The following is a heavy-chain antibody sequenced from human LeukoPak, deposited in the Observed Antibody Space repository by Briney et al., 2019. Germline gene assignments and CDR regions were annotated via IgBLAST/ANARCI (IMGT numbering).Heavy chain of an antibody. CDR3: ARDFSEWLLKEVPDAFDI. V-gene: IGHV3-7*01. D-gene: IGHD3-3*01. Sequence: GGSLRLSCAASGFTFSSYWMSWVRQAPGKGLEWVANIKQDGSEKYYVDSVKGRFTISRDNAKNSLYLQMNSLRAEDTAVYYCARDFSEWLLKEVPDAFDIWGQGTMVTVSS. CDR2: IKQDGSEK. CDR1: GFTFSSYW. J-gene: IGHJ3*02.